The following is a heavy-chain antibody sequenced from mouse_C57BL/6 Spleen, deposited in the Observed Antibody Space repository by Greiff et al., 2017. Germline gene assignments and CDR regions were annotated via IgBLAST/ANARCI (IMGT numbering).Heavy chain of an antibody. D-gene: IGHD1-1*01. CDR3: ARAYGSPYAMDY. CDR1: GFTFSDYY. J-gene: IGHJ4*01. CDR2: ISNGGGST. V-gene: IGHV5-12*01. Sequence: EVQRVESGGGLVQPGGSLKLSCAASGFTFSDYYMYWVRQTPEKRLEWVAYISNGGGSTYYPDTVKGRFTISRDNAKNTLYLQMSRLKSEDTAMYYCARAYGSPYAMDYWGQGTSVTVSS.